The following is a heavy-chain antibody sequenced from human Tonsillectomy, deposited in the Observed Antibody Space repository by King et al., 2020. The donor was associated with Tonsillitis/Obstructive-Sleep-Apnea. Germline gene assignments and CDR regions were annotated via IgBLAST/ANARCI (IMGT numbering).Heavy chain of an antibody. V-gene: IGHV4-59*01. J-gene: IGHJ3*02. D-gene: IGHD2-8*01. CDR1: GGSISSYY. CDR3: ARDMVLEAGGDAFDI. Sequence: VQLQESGPGLVKPSETLSLTCTVSGGSISSYYWSWIRPPPGKGLGWIGYIYYSGSTNYNPSLKSRVTLSVDTSKNHFSLKLSSVTAADTAVYYCARDMVLEAGGDAFDIWGQGTMVTVSS. CDR2: IYYSGST.